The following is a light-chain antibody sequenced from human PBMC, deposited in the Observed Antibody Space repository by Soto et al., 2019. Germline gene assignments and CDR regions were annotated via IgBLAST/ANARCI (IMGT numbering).Light chain of an antibody. V-gene: IGKV3-15*01. CDR3: QQYSSWLLT. CDR1: QSVGTK. CDR2: GAS. Sequence: IVMTQSPATLSVSPGERANLSCRASQSVGTKLAWYQQTPGQAPSLLIYGASNRATGVPARISGSVSGTEFTLTIASLQSEDLAVYSCQQYSSWLLTFGQGTKVEIK. J-gene: IGKJ1*01.